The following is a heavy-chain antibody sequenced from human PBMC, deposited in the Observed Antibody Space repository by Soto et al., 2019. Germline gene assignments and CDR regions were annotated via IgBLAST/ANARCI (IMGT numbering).Heavy chain of an antibody. CDR2: ISGSGGST. J-gene: IGHJ3*02. Sequence: GGSLRLSCAASGFTFSSYAMSWVRQAPGKGLEWVSAISGSGGSTYYADSVKGRFTISRDNSKNTLYLQMNSLSAEDTAVYYCAKNLVGATASPFAFDIWGQGTMVTVSS. V-gene: IGHV3-23*01. D-gene: IGHD1-26*01. CDR1: GFTFSSYA. CDR3: AKNLVGATASPFAFDI.